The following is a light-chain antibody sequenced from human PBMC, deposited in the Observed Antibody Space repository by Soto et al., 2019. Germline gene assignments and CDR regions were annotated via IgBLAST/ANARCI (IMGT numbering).Light chain of an antibody. CDR1: QSINKY. CDR2: DAS. V-gene: IGKV1-39*01. CDR3: QQSYSTRWT. J-gene: IGKJ1*01. Sequence: DIQMTQSPSSLSASVGDRVTITCGAGQSINKYLSWYQQKPGKAPKVLIYDASNLQSGVPSRFSGSGSGTDFTLTLSSLQPEDFATYYCQQSYSTRWTFGQGTKVDI.